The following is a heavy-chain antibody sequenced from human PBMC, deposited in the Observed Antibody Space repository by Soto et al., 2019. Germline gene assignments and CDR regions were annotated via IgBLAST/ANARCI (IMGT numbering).Heavy chain of an antibody. V-gene: IGHV4-39*01. Sequence: SETLSLTSTFTGSSISSSSYYWGWIRQPPGKGLEWIGSIYYSGSTYYNPSLKSRVTISVDTSKNQFSLKLSSVTAADTAVYYCARPLNPSTYYDFDYWGQGTLVTVS. CDR2: IYYSGST. CDR1: GSSISSSSYY. J-gene: IGHJ4*02. D-gene: IGHD3-3*01. CDR3: ARPLNPSTYYDFDY.